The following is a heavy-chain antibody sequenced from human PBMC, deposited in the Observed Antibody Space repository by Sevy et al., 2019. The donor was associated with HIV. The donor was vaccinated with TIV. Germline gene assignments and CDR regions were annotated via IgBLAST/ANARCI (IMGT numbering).Heavy chain of an antibody. CDR1: NLTFEDYA. V-gene: IGHV3-9*01. Sequence: GGSLRLSCAASNLTFEDYAMHWVRRAPGKGLEWVSGISWNGADIGFAASVKGRFTISRDNAKSSVYLQINSLTPEDSGVYYCAKGQQLITQSGSYFYYGMNVWGQGTTVTVSS. J-gene: IGHJ6*02. CDR3: AKGQQLITQSGSYFYYGMNV. CDR2: ISWNGADI. D-gene: IGHD6-13*01.